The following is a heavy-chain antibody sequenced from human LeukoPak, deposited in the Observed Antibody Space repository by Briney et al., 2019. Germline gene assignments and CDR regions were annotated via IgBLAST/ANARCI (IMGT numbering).Heavy chain of an antibody. V-gene: IGHV3-21*01. CDR1: GFTFSSYS. D-gene: IGHD2-15*01. J-gene: IGHJ3*02. Sequence: GGSLRLSCAASGFTFSSYSMNWVRQAPGKGLEWVTSISSSSSYIYYADSVKGRFTISRDSAKNSLYLQMNSLRAEDTAVYYCARSIYCSGGSCYSGYAFDIWGQGTMVTVSS. CDR2: ISSSSSYI. CDR3: ARSIYCSGGSCYSGYAFDI.